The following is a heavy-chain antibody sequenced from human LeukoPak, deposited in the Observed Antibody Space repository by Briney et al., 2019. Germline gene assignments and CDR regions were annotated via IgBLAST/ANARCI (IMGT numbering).Heavy chain of an antibody. Sequence: GGSLRLSCAASGVTFSSYEMNWVRQAPGKGLEWVSYISSSGSTIYYADSVKGRFTISRDNAKNSLYLQMNSLRAEDTAVYYCARVFWAAASYFDYWGQGTLVTVSS. CDR3: ARVFWAAASYFDY. D-gene: IGHD6-13*01. V-gene: IGHV3-48*03. CDR1: GVTFSSYE. CDR2: ISSSGSTI. J-gene: IGHJ4*02.